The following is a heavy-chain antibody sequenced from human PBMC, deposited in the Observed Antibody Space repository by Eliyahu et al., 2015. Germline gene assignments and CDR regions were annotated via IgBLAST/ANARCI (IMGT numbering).Heavy chain of an antibody. CDR2: ISYDGDDK. CDR3: AKDKVVVGAPYYFDS. CDR1: GFTFSSYG. D-gene: IGHD1-26*01. J-gene: IGHJ4*02. Sequence: QVQLVESGGGVVQPGRSLRLSCAASGFTFSSYGMHWVRQVPGKGLEWVAVISYDGDDKYYADSVKGRFTISRDNSKNTLYLQMNSLRVEDTAVYYCAKDKVVVGAPYYFDSWGQGTLVTVSS. V-gene: IGHV3-30*18.